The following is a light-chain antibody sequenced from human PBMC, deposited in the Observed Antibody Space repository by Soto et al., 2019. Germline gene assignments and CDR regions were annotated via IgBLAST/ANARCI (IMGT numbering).Light chain of an antibody. CDR3: QQYGSSPAT. Sequence: ECVLTQSPGTLSLSPGERATLSCRASQTVRNNYLAWYQHKPGQAPRLLIYGASSRATGIPDRFSGSGSGTDFTLTISRLEPEDFAVYYCQQYGSSPATFGQGTKVDIK. J-gene: IGKJ1*01. V-gene: IGKV3-20*01. CDR1: QTVRNNY. CDR2: GAS.